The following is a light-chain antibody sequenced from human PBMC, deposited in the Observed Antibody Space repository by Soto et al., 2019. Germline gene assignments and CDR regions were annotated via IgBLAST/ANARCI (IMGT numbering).Light chain of an antibody. CDR3: QQRSNWPLT. CDR1: QSVSSSY. Sequence: EIVLTQSPGTLSLSPGERATLSCRASQSVSSSYLAWYQQKPGQAPRLLIYGASSRATGIPDRFSGSGSGTDFTLTISSLEPEDFAVYYCQQRSNWPLTLGGGTKL. V-gene: IGKV3D-20*02. CDR2: GAS. J-gene: IGKJ4*01.